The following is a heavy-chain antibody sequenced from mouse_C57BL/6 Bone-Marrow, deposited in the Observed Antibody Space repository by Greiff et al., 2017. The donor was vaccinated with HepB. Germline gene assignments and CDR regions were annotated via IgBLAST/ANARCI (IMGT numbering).Heavy chain of an antibody. CDR1: GYTFTSYG. D-gene: IGHD2-4*01. Sequence: VQLQQSGAELARPGASVKLSCKASGYTFTSYGISWVKQRTGQGLEWIGEIYPRSGNTYYNEKFKGKATLTADKSSSTAYMELRSLTSEDSAVYFCASSYYDYGWFAYWGQGTLVTVSA. CDR3: ASSYYDYGWFAY. CDR2: IYPRSGNT. V-gene: IGHV1-81*01. J-gene: IGHJ3*01.